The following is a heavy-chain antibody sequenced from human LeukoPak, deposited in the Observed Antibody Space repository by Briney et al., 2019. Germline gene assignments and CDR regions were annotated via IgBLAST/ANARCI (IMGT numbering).Heavy chain of an antibody. CDR3: AKADYYGSGSYSPPYYMDV. J-gene: IGHJ6*03. V-gene: IGHV3-66*01. CDR1: GFTVSSNY. Sequence: GGSLRLSCAASGFTVSSNYMSWVRQAPGKGLEWVSVIYSGGSTYYADSVKGRFTISRDNSKNTLYLQMNSLRAEDTAVYYCAKADYYGSGSYSPPYYMDVWGKGTTVTISS. CDR2: IYSGGST. D-gene: IGHD3-10*01.